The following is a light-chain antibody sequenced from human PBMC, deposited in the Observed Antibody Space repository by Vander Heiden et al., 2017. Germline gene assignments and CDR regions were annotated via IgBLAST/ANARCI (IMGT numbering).Light chain of an antibody. J-gene: IGLJ2*01. Sequence: SSELTQDPAVSVALGRTVRITCEGDSRRSYYARGYQQKPGQAPVLVIYGKNNRPSGIPDRFSGSSSGNTASLTITGAQAEDEADYYCNSRDSSGNHLRVFGGGTKLTVL. CDR1: SRRSYY. V-gene: IGLV3-19*01. CDR3: NSRDSSGNHLRV. CDR2: GKN.